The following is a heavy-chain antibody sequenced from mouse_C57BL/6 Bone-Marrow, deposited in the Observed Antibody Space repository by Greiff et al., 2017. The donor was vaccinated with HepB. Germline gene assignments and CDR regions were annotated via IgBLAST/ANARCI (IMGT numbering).Heavy chain of an antibody. J-gene: IGHJ2*01. CDR1: GFNIKDYD. D-gene: IGHD1-1*01. Sequence: VQLQQSGAELVRPGASVKLSCTASGFNIKDYDMHWVKQRPEQGLEWIGRIDPEDGDTEYAPKFQGKATMTADTSSNTAYLQLSSLTSEDTAVYCGTCYGSSCDYYFDYWGQGTTLTVSS. CDR2: IDPEDGDT. V-gene: IGHV14-1*01. CDR3: TCYGSSCDYYFDY.